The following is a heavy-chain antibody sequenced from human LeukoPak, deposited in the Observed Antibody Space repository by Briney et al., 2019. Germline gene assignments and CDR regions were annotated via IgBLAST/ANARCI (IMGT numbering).Heavy chain of an antibody. D-gene: IGHD3-22*01. CDR2: INPNSGGT. CDR1: GYTFTGYY. V-gene: IGHV1-2*02. J-gene: IGHJ4*02. CDR3: ARGSYSLYYYDSSGYYTY. Sequence: ASVKVSCKASGYTFTGYYMHWVRQAPGQGLEWMGWINPNSGGTNYAQKFQGRVTMTRDTSISTAYMELSRLRSDDTAVYYCARGSYSLYYYDSSGYYTYWGQGTLVTVSS.